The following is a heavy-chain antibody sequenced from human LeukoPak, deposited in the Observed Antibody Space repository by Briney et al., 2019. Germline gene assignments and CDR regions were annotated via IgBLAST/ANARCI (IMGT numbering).Heavy chain of an antibody. CDR2: IYYSGGT. J-gene: IGHJ4*02. CDR1: GGSISSGGYY. Sequence: SQTLSLTCIVSGGSISSGGYYWSWIRQHPGKGLEWIGYIYYSGGTYYNPSLKSRVTISVDTSKNQFSLKLSSVTAADTAVYYCARVRCIQGTTCRFDYWGQGTLVTVSS. V-gene: IGHV4-31*03. D-gene: IGHD2/OR15-2a*01. CDR3: ARVRCIQGTTCRFDY.